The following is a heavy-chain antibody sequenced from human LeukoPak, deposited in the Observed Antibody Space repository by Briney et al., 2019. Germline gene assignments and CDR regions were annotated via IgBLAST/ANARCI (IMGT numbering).Heavy chain of an antibody. CDR3: ATDYGSGSSAY. CDR2: INHSGST. CDR1: GGSFSGYY. D-gene: IGHD3-10*01. Sequence: SETLSLTCAVYGGSFSGYYWSWIRQPPGKGLEWIGEINHSGSTNYNPSLKSRVTISVDTSKNQFSLKLSSVTAADTAVYYCATDYGSGSSAYWGQGTLVTVSS. V-gene: IGHV4-34*01. J-gene: IGHJ4*02.